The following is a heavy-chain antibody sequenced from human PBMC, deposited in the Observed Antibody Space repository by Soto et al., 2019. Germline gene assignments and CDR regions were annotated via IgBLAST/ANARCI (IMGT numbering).Heavy chain of an antibody. D-gene: IGHD4-17*01. Sequence: QVQLVQSGAEVKKPGASVKVACKASGYTFTSYYMHWVRQAPGQGLEWMGIINPSGGSTSYAQKFQCRVTMTRDTSTSTVYMELSSLRSEDTAVYYCARVVLYGDNAGGPPNNYAFDIWGQRTMVTVSS. CDR1: GYTFTSYY. CDR3: ARVVLYGDNAGGPPNNYAFDI. CDR2: INPSGGST. J-gene: IGHJ3*02. V-gene: IGHV1-46*01.